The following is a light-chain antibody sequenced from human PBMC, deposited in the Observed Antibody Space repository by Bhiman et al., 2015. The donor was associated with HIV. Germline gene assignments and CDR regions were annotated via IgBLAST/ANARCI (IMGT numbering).Light chain of an antibody. CDR1: SSDVGDYDY. CDR3: QSYDSSLNVV. Sequence: QSALTQSASVSGSPGQSITISCTGTSSDVGDYDYVSWYQHHPGKAPKLMIYDVTKRPSGVSNRFSGSKSGNTASLTISGLQAEDEADYYCQSYDSSLNVVFGGGTKLTVL. V-gene: IGLV2-14*03. J-gene: IGLJ2*01. CDR2: DVT.